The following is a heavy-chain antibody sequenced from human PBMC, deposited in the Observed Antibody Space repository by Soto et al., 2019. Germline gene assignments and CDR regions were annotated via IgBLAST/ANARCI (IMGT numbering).Heavy chain of an antibody. CDR1: GFTFSSYG. V-gene: IGHV3-30*18. Sequence: GGSLRLSCAASGFTFSSYGMHWVRQAPGKGLEWVAVISYDGSNKYYADSVKGRFTISRDNSKNTLYLQMNSLRAEDTAVYYCAKAPTGYYYDSSDSASSFDYRGQGTLVTVSS. D-gene: IGHD3-22*01. J-gene: IGHJ4*02. CDR2: ISYDGSNK. CDR3: AKAPTGYYYDSSDSASSFDY.